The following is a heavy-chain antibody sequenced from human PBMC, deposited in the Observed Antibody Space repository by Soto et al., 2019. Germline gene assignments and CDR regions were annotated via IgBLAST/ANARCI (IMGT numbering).Heavy chain of an antibody. J-gene: IGHJ6*02. CDR2: IKSKTDGGTT. D-gene: IGHD2-2*01. V-gene: IGHV3-15*01. CDR3: TTALGYCSSTSCATRYYYYGLGV. CDR1: GFTFSNAW. Sequence: PGRSLRLSCAASGFTFSNAWMSWVRQAPGKGLEWVGRIKSKTDGGTTDYAAPVKGRFTISRDDSKNTLYLQMNSLKTEDTAVYYCTTALGYCSSTSCATRYYYYGLGVRGQGTTVTGSS.